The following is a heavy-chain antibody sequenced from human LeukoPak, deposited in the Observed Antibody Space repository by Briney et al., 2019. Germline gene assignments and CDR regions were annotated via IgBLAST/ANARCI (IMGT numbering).Heavy chain of an antibody. V-gene: IGHV3-11*03. D-gene: IGHD3-9*01. CDR3: ARQGGDILTGYLDY. CDR2: ISSSGTYI. Sequence: GGSLRLSCATSGFTFSDYYMSWIRQAPGKGLEWVSYISSSGTYINSADSVKGRFTNSRDYPKNSLYLQMSSLRAEDTAVYYCARQGGDILTGYLDYWGKGTLVTVSS. J-gene: IGHJ4*02. CDR1: GFTFSDYY.